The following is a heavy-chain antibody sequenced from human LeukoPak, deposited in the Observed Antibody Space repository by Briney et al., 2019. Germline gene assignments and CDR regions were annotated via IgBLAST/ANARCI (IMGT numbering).Heavy chain of an antibody. CDR3: ARGPRQSTISSPYFDY. D-gene: IGHD5/OR15-5a*01. Sequence: SVKVSCKASGGTFSRYAISWVRQAPGQGLEWMGGIIPIFGTANYAQKFQGRVTITADESTSTAYMELSSLRSEDTAVYYCARGPRQSTISSPYFDYWGQGSLVTVSS. V-gene: IGHV1-69*01. CDR2: IIPIFGTA. CDR1: GGTFSRYA. J-gene: IGHJ4*02.